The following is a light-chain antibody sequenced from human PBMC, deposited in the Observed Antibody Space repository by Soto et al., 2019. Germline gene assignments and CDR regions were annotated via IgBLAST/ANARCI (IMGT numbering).Light chain of an antibody. V-gene: IGKV3-15*01. Sequence: EIVMTQSPATLSVSPGERATLSCRASQSVSNNLAWYQKKPGQAPRLLIYGASTRATGIPARFSGSGSGTXXXXXXXXXQXEDFAXXXXQQYNNWWTFGQGTRVDIK. CDR2: GAS. CDR3: QQYNNWWT. J-gene: IGKJ1*01. CDR1: QSVSNN.